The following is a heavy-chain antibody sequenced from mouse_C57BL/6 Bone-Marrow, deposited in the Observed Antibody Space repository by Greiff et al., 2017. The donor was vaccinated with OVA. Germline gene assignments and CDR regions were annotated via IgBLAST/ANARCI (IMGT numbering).Heavy chain of an antibody. V-gene: IGHV5-9-1*02. CDR3: TRGEVYDGYPWFAY. Sequence: EVQLVESGEGLVKPGGSLKLSCAASGFTFSSYAMSWVRQTPGQRLEWVAYISPGGDYIYYADTVKGRFTISRDNARNTLYLQMSSLKSEDTAMYYCTRGEVYDGYPWFAYWGQGTLVTVSA. D-gene: IGHD2-3*01. CDR1: GFTFSSYA. J-gene: IGHJ3*01. CDR2: ISPGGDYI.